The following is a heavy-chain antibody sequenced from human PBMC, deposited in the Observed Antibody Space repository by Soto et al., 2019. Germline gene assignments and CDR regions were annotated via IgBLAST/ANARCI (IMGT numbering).Heavy chain of an antibody. CDR1: GFTVSSYS. CDR2: IFQDGRT. CDR3: AKDLRTDGVWDFGS. V-gene: IGHV3-23*01. Sequence: EVQLLESGGGLVQPGGSRRLSCAASGFTVSSYSMAWVRQAPGRGPEWVSGIFQDGRTFYADSVKGRFTITRDNSMSSVYLEMITLSGEDTAVYYCAKDLRTDGVWDFGSWGQGTLVTVSA. J-gene: IGHJ4*02. D-gene: IGHD4-17*01.